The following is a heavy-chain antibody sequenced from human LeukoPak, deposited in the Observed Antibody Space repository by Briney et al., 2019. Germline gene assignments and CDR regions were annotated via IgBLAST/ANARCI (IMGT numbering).Heavy chain of an antibody. D-gene: IGHD3-22*01. CDR3: ARVKKGYYYDSSGYCYFDY. CDR2: IYYSGST. CDR1: GGSISSYY. V-gene: IGHV4-59*01. Sequence: SETLSFTCTVSGGSISSYYWSWIRQPPGKGLEWIGYIYYSGSTNYNPSLKSRVTISVDTSKNQFSLKLSSVTAADTAVYYCARVKKGYYYDSSGYCYFDYWGQGTLVTVSS. J-gene: IGHJ4*02.